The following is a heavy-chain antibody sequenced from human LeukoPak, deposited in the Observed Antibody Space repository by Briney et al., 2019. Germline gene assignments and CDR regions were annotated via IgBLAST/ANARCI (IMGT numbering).Heavy chain of an antibody. CDR2: IVGSGVTT. V-gene: IGHV3-23*01. D-gene: IGHD5-18*01. CDR1: GFTFSNYG. J-gene: IGHJ4*02. CDR3: ARDERWIQFNY. Sequence: GGTLGLSCVASGFTFSNYGMNWVRQAPGKGLEWVSGIVGSGVTTYYAGSVKGRFTISRDNSKNTLYLHMNGLRVEDTAIYYCARDERWIQFNYWGQGTLVTVSS.